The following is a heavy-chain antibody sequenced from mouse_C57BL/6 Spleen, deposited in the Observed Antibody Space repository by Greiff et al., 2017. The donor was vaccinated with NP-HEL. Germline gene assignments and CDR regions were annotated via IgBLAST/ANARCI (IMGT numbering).Heavy chain of an antibody. CDR1: GYSFTDYN. D-gene: IGHD2-12*01. J-gene: IGHJ1*03. CDR3: ARSYDPQYFDV. V-gene: IGHV1-39*01. CDR2: IKPNYGTT. Sequence: VQLQQSGPERGKPGASVKISCKASGYSFTDYNMNWVKQSNGKRMEWSGVIKPNYGTTSYNQKFKGKATLTVDQSSSTAYMQLNSLTSEDSAVYYCARSYDPQYFDVWGTGTTVTVSS.